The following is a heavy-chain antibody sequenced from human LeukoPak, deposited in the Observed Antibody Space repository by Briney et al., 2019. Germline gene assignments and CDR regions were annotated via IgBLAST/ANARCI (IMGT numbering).Heavy chain of an antibody. CDR3: AKDLYGLLGYCSGGNCYGVYFDF. Sequence: GGSLRLSCAASGFTFSGSAMHWVRQASGRGLEWVGRIRSKANSYATAYAASVKGRFTISRDDSKNTLYLQMKSLRAEDTAVYYCAKDLYGLLGYCSGGNCYGVYFDFWGQGTLVTVSS. J-gene: IGHJ4*02. V-gene: IGHV3-73*01. CDR1: GFTFSGSA. D-gene: IGHD2-15*01. CDR2: IRSKANSYAT.